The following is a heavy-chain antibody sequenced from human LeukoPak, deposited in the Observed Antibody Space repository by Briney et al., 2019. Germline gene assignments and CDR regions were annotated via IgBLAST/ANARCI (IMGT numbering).Heavy chain of an antibody. CDR1: GCTFTSYD. V-gene: IGHV1-8*01. D-gene: IGHD2-2*01. J-gene: IGHJ4*02. CDR2: MNPNSGNT. CDR3: ARGLYRDCSSTSCFAGY. Sequence: ASVKVSCKASGCTFTSYDINWVRQATGQGLEWMGWMNPNSGNTGYAQKFQGRVTMTRNTSISTAYMELSSLRSEDTAGYYCARGLYRDCSSTSCFAGYWGQGTLVTVSS.